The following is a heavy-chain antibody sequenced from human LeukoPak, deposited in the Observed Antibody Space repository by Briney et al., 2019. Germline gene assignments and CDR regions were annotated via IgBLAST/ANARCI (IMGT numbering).Heavy chain of an antibody. J-gene: IGHJ5*02. CDR3: ARGRGYSYSWFYP. D-gene: IGHD5-18*01. Sequence: ASVKVSCKASEYTFVGHYMHWVRQAPGQGLEWMGWINPNSGVTTYAQKFQGRVTMTRDTSISTAYMELSRLSSDDTAVYYCARGRGYSYSWFYPWGQGTLVTVSS. V-gene: IGHV1-2*02. CDR1: EYTFVGHY. CDR2: INPNSGVT.